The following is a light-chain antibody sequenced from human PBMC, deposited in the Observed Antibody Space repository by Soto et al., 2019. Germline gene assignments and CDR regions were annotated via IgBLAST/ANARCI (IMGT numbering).Light chain of an antibody. CDR3: QTWETGSVI. Sequence: QPVLTQSPSASASLGASVKLTCTLSSGHSRNAIAWHQQLPQKGPRYLMKVNNDGSHTKGAGTPDRFSGSSSGAERYLIISSLQSDDEADYYCQTWETGSVIFGGGTKLTVL. CDR1: SGHSRNA. V-gene: IGLV4-69*01. CDR2: VNNDGSH. J-gene: IGLJ2*01.